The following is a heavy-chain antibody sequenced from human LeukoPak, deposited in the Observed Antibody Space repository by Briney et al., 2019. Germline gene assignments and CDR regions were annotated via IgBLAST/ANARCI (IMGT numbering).Heavy chain of an antibody. V-gene: IGHV1-24*01. D-gene: IGHD5-12*01. CDR2: FDPEDGET. Sequence: ASMKVSCKVSGYTLTELSMDWVRQAPGKGLEWMGGFDPEDGETIYAQKFQGRVTMTEDTSTDTAYMELSSLRSEDTAVYYCATDHPSGSTMRGMDVWGKGTTVTVSS. CDR3: ATDHPSGSTMRGMDV. CDR1: GYTLTELS. J-gene: IGHJ6*04.